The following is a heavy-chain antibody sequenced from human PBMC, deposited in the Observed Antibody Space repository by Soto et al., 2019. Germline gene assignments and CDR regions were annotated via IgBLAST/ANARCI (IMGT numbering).Heavy chain of an antibody. D-gene: IGHD6-13*01. CDR3: ARLAGDGSSSYYYYGMDV. V-gene: IGHV5-10-1*01. J-gene: IGHJ6*02. Sequence: PGESLKISCKGSGYSFTSYWISWVRQMPGKGLEWMGRIDPSDSYTNYSPSFQGHVTISADKSTSTAYLQWSSLKASDTAMYYCARLAGDGSSSYYYYGMDVWGQGTTVTVSS. CDR2: IDPSDSYT. CDR1: GYSFTSYW.